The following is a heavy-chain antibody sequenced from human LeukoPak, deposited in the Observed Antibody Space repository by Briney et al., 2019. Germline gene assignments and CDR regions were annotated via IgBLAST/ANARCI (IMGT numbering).Heavy chain of an antibody. CDR2: IIPIFGTA. J-gene: IGHJ4*02. D-gene: IGHD2-8*02. Sequence: SVKVSCKASGGTFSSYAISWVRQAPGQGLEWMGGIIPIFGTANYAQKFQGRVTITADESTSTAYMELSSLRSEDTAVYYCARDLVDGREDWGYTERFDYWGQGTLVTVSS. V-gene: IGHV1-69*13. CDR3: ARDLVDGREDWGYTERFDY. CDR1: GGTFSSYA.